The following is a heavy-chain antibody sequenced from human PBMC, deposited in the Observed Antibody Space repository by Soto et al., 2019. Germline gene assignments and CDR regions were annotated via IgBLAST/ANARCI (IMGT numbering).Heavy chain of an antibody. Sequence: SDTLSHSGTVSGCAISSYYWSWIRQPPGKGLEWIGYIYYSGSTNYNPSLKSRVTISVDTSKNQFSLKLSSVTAADTAVYYCARTYSGYDYAFDIWGQGTMVT. J-gene: IGHJ3*02. CDR1: GCAISSYY. CDR3: ARTYSGYDYAFDI. CDR2: IYYSGST. V-gene: IGHV4-59*01. D-gene: IGHD5-12*01.